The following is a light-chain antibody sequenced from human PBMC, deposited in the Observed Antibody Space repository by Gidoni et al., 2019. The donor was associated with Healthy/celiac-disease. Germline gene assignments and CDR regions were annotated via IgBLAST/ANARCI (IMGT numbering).Light chain of an antibody. CDR1: QSISSY. Sequence: DIQMTQSPSSLSASVGDRVTITCRASQSISSYLNWYLQKPGKAPKVLIYAASSLQSGVPSRFSGSGSGTDFTLIISSLQSEDFATYYCQQSYSTPWTFGQGTKVEIK. J-gene: IGKJ1*01. V-gene: IGKV1-39*01. CDR3: QQSYSTPWT. CDR2: AAS.